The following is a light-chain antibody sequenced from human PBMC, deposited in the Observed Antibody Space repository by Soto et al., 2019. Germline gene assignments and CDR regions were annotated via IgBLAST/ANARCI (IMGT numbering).Light chain of an antibody. J-gene: IGKJ2*01. V-gene: IGKV3-20*01. Sequence: EIVLTQSPGTLSLSPGERATLSCRASQSVSSAYLAWYQQKPGQAPRLLIYGTSSRATGIPDRFSGRGSGTDFALTISRLEPEDCAVYYCQQYGSSPRTFGQGTKLEIK. CDR1: QSVSSAY. CDR3: QQYGSSPRT. CDR2: GTS.